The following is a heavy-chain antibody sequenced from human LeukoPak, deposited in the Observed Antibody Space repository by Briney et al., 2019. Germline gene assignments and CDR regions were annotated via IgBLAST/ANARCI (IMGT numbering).Heavy chain of an antibody. CDR2: ISSSGSTI. CDR3: ARDGLGFYDSSGFRRDAFDI. D-gene: IGHD3-22*01. CDR1: GFTFSSYE. J-gene: IGHJ3*02. Sequence: GGSLRLSCAASGFTFSSYEMNWVRQAPGKGLEWVSYISSSGSTIYYADSVKGRFTISRDNAKNSLYLQMNSLRAEDTAVYYCARDGLGFYDSSGFRRDAFDIWGQGTMVTVSS. V-gene: IGHV3-48*03.